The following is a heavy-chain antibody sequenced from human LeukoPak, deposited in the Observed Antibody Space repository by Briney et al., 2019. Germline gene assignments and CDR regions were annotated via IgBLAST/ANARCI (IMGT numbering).Heavy chain of an antibody. CDR2: ISSSGSTI. V-gene: IGHV3-11*04. J-gene: IGHJ1*01. CDR1: GFTFSDYY. D-gene: IGHD3-22*01. CDR3: ATYSSLNRREFQF. Sequence: SGGSLRLSCAASGFTFSDYYMSWIRQAPGKGLEWVSYISSSGSTIYYADSVKGRFTISRDNAKNSLYLQMNSLRAEDTAVYYCATYSSLNRREFQFWGQGTLLTVSS.